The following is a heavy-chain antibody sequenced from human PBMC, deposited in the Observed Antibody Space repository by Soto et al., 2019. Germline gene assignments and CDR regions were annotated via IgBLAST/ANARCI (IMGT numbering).Heavy chain of an antibody. CDR1: GFTFSSYA. D-gene: IGHD6-13*01. CDR3: AKAPGIVAAATD. Sequence: HPGGSLRLSCAASGFTFSSYAMSWVRQAPGKGLEWVSSISVGGSTYYADSVKGRFTISRDNSKNTLYLQMNSLRAGDTALFYCAKAPGIVAAATDWGQGT. V-gene: IGHV3-23*01. J-gene: IGHJ4*02. CDR2: ISVGGST.